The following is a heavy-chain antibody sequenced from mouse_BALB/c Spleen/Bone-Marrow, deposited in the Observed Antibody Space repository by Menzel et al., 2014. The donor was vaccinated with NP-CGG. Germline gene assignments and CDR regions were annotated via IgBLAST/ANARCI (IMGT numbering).Heavy chain of an antibody. D-gene: IGHD4-1*01. J-gene: IGHJ4*01. CDR3: ARWEYYAMDY. Sequence: VHVKQSGAELVKPGASVKLSCTASGFNIKDTYMHWVKQRPEQGLEWIGRIHPANGNTKYDPKFQGKATITADTSSNTAYLQLSSLTSEDTAVYYCARWEYYAMDYWGQGTSVTVSS. CDR2: IHPANGNT. CDR1: GFNIKDTY. V-gene: IGHV14-3*02.